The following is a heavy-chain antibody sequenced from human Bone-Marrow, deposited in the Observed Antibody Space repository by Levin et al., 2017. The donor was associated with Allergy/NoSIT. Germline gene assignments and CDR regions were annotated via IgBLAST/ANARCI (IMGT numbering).Heavy chain of an antibody. V-gene: IGHV4/OR15-8*01. CDR1: GDSIRSNSW. CDR2: ISDSGSA. CDR3: VNNWGWGFNF. J-gene: IGHJ4*02. Sequence: SQTLSLTCVVSGDSIRSNSWWSWVRQPPGKGLEWTGEISDSGSAAYNPSLRSRVTISVDKSKNQFSLNLSSVTAADTAIYYCVNNWGWGFNFWGQGALVTVSS. D-gene: IGHD7-27*01.